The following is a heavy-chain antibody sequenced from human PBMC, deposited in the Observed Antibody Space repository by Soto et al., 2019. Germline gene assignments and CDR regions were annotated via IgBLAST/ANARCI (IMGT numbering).Heavy chain of an antibody. D-gene: IGHD4-4*01. CDR3: ATFPRSSKRGY. CDR1: GFTFSGYE. V-gene: IGHV3-48*03. J-gene: IGHJ4*02. CDR2: ISDSGNTI. Sequence: GGSLRLSCAASGFTFSGYEMNWVRQAPGKGLEWVSYISDSGNTIYYADSVKGRFTISRDNAKNSLYLQMNNLGAEDTAVYYCATFPRSSKRGYWGQGTLVTVSS.